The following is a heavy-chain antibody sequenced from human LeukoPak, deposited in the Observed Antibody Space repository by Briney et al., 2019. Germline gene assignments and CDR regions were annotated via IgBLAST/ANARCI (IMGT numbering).Heavy chain of an antibody. CDR3: AAGRVFDY. CDR1: GVTFSSSH. CDR2: IYSGGST. V-gene: IGHV3-66*01. J-gene: IGHJ4*02. Sequence: GGSLRLSCAASGVTFSSSHMNWVRQAPGKGLEWVSVIYSGGSTHYGDSVKGRFTISRDNSKNTVYLQMNSVGVEDTAVYYCAAGRVFDYWGQGTLVTVSS.